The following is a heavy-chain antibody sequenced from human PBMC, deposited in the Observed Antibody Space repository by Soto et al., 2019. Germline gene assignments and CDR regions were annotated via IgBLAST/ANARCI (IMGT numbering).Heavy chain of an antibody. V-gene: IGHV3-23*01. J-gene: IGHJ6*02. Sequence: GGSLRLSCAASGFTFSPYAMTWVRQAPGKGLEWVSSISGSGGNTNYADSVKGRFTVSRDNSKRTLSLQMNSLTEEDTAIYYCAKGLRRLLRTQYYYGLDVWGRGTTVTVSS. CDR1: GFTFSPYA. CDR2: ISGSGGNT. D-gene: IGHD3-16*01. CDR3: AKGLRRLLRTQYYYGLDV.